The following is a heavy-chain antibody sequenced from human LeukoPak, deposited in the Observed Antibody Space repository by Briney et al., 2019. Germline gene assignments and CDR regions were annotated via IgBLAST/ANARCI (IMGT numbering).Heavy chain of an antibody. V-gene: IGHV3-21*01. CDR2: ISSSSVYI. Sequence: GGSLRLSCVASGFIFSSYSMNWVRQAPGKGLEWVSSISSSSVYIYYADSVKGRFTISRDNAKNSLYLQMNSLRAEDTAVYYCARILTGYSSSWYDHWGQGTLVTVSS. CDR1: GFIFSSYS. D-gene: IGHD6-13*01. CDR3: ARILTGYSSSWYDH. J-gene: IGHJ5*02.